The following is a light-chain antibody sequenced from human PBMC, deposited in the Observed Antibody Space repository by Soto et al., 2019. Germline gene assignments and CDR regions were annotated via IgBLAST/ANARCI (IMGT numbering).Light chain of an antibody. V-gene: IGKV3-20*01. Sequence: EIVLTQSPGTLSLSPGEGATLSCRASQTVSSSYLAWYQQKPGQAPRLLIYGASSRATGIPDRFSGSGSGTDFTLTISRLEPEDSSVYYCQQYGISLTFGGGTKVEIK. CDR3: QQYGISLT. J-gene: IGKJ4*01. CDR2: GAS. CDR1: QTVSSSY.